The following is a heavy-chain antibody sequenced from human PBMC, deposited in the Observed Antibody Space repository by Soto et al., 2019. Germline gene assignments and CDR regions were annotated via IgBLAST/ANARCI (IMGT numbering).Heavy chain of an antibody. J-gene: IGHJ4*02. CDR2: VYWDDSK. D-gene: IGHD2-2*01. Sequence: QITLNESGPPLVKPTQTLTLTCTFSGFSLSTRDVGVGWIRQPPGEALEWLGVVYWDDSKTYSPSLESRLTITKDPSKNQVVLRMTKMDPVDTAPYYCAHCRGGVASFWGQGTLVTVSS. CDR1: GFSLSTRDVG. CDR3: AHCRGGVASF. V-gene: IGHV2-5*02.